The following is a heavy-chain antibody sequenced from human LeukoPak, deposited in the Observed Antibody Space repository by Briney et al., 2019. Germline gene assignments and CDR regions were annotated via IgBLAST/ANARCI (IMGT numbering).Heavy chain of an antibody. CDR1: GYTFTSYY. D-gene: IGHD3-3*01. CDR3: ARVPYYDFWSGYLPPGTYYYYGMDV. J-gene: IGHJ6*02. CDR2: INPSGGST. V-gene: IGHV1-46*01. Sequence: ASVTVSCKASGYTFTSYYMHWVRQAPGQGLEWMGIINPSGGSTSYAQKFQGRVTMTRDTSTSTVYMELSSLRSEDTAVYYCARVPYYDFWSGYLPPGTYYYYGMDVWGQGTTVTVSS.